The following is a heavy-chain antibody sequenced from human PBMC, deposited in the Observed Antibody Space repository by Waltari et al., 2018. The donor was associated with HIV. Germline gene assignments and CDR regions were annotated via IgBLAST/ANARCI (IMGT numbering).Heavy chain of an antibody. CDR1: GGSISSSSYY. V-gene: IGHV4-39*01. D-gene: IGHD4-17*01. Sequence: QLQLQESGPGLVKPSETLSLTCTVSGGSISSSSYYWGWIRQPPGKGLELIGSIYYSGSTYYNPSLKSRVTISVDTSKNQFSLKLSSVTAADTAVYYCARQYPPLTVTKYNWFDPWGQGTLVTVSS. CDR2: IYYSGST. J-gene: IGHJ5*02. CDR3: ARQYPPLTVTKYNWFDP.